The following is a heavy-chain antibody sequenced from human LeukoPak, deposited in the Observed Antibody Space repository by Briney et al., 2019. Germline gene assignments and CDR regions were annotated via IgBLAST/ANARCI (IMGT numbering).Heavy chain of an antibody. CDR2: ISHDGSNK. CDR3: ARDSSSWYAAPWSRPLGP. Sequence: GGSLRLSCAASKFSFTSYWMHWVRQAPGKGLEWVAVISHDGSNKYYADSVKGRFTISRDNSKNTLYLQMNSLRAEDTAVYYCARDSSSWYAAPWSRPLGPWGQGTLVTVSS. CDR1: KFSFTSYW. V-gene: IGHV3-30-3*01. J-gene: IGHJ5*02. D-gene: IGHD6-13*01.